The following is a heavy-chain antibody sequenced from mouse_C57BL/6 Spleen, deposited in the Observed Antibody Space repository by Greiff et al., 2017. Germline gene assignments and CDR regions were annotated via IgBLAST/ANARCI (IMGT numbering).Heavy chain of an antibody. CDR2: IHPNSGST. V-gene: IGHV1-64*01. CDR1: GYTFTSYW. D-gene: IGHD1-1*01. Sequence: QVQLQQPGAELVKPGASVKLSCKASGYTFTSYWMHWVKQRPGQGLEWIGMIHPNSGSTNYNEKFKSKATLTVDKSSSTAYMQLSSLTSEDSAVYYCARYPSYGDMDYWGQGTSVTVSS. CDR3: ARYPSYGDMDY. J-gene: IGHJ4*01.